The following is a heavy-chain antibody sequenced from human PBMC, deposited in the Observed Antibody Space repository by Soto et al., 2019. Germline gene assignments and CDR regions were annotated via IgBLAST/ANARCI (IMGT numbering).Heavy chain of an antibody. CDR3: VRDGEEF. CDR1: GFTFSSNW. V-gene: IGHV3-74*01. D-gene: IGHD2-21*01. J-gene: IGHJ4*02. Sequence: EVQLVESGGCLVQPGGSLRLSCAASGFTFSSNWMHWVRRVPGRGLVWVSRINTDGSETDYEDSVEGRFTISRDNAKNRLYLQMNSLRGEDTAVYYCVRDGEEFWGQGTLVTVSS. CDR2: INTDGSET.